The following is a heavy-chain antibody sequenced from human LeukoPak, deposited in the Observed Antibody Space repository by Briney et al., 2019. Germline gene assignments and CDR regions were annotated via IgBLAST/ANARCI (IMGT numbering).Heavy chain of an antibody. J-gene: IGHJ6*03. Sequence: GGSLRLSCAASGFTFSSYWIHWVRQAPGKGLVWVSRINSDGTSTSYADSVKGRFTISRDNAKNTLYLQMNSLRAEDTAVYYCAREIMNYYYMDVWGKGTTVTVSS. D-gene: IGHD2-8*01. V-gene: IGHV3-74*01. CDR1: GFTFSSYW. CDR3: AREIMNYYYMDV. CDR2: INSDGTST.